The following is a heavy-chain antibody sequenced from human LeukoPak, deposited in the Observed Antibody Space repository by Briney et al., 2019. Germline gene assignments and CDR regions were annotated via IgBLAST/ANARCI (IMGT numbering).Heavy chain of an antibody. CDR1: GGSISSGGYS. V-gene: IGHV4-30-2*01. CDR2: IYHSGST. J-gene: IGHJ4*02. Sequence: PSETLSLTCAVSGGSISSGGYSWSWIRQPPGKGLEWIGYIYHSGSTYYNPSLKSRVTISVDRSKNQFSLKLSSVTAADTAVYYCAMIPLYGDYVGFDYWGQGTLVTVSS. D-gene: IGHD4-17*01. CDR3: AMIPLYGDYVGFDY.